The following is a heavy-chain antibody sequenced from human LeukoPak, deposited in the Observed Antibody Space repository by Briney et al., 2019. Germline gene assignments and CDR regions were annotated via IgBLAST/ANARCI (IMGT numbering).Heavy chain of an antibody. D-gene: IGHD3-22*01. Sequence: SETLSLTCTVSGGSISSSSYYCGWIRQPPGKGLEWIGSIYYSGSTYYNPSLKSRVTISVDTAKNQSSLKLSSVTAADTAVYYCARARAPDSSGYYWGQGTLVTVSS. V-gene: IGHV4-39*07. J-gene: IGHJ4*02. CDR2: IYYSGST. CDR3: ARARAPDSSGYY. CDR1: GGSISSSSYY.